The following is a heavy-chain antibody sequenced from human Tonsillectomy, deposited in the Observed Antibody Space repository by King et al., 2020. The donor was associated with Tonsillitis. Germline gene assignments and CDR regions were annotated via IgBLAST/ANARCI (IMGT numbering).Heavy chain of an antibody. CDR3: AKGHSSGWFYFDS. Sequence: VQLVESGGGVVQPGRSLRLSCAASGFTFRSYGMHWVRQAPGKGLEGVAVISYDGNNKYNAGSVKGRFTISRDNSKNTLYLQMNSLRGEDTAVYYCAKGHSSGWFYFDSWGQGTLVTVSS. D-gene: IGHD6-19*01. V-gene: IGHV3-30*18. CDR2: ISYDGNNK. J-gene: IGHJ4*02. CDR1: GFTFRSYG.